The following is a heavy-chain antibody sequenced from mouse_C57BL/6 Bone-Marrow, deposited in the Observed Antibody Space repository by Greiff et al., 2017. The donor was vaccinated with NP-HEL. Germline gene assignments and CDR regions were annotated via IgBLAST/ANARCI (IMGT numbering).Heavy chain of an antibody. CDR2: ISDGGSYT. CDR1: GFTFSSYA. Sequence: EVQLVESGGGLVKPGGSLKLSCAASGFTFSSYAMSWVRQTPEKRLEWVATISDGGSYTYYPDNVKGRFTISRDNAKNNLYLQMSHLKSEDTAMYYCARGLRGDYWGQGTTLTVSS. D-gene: IGHD1-1*01. CDR3: ARGLRGDY. V-gene: IGHV5-4*01. J-gene: IGHJ2*01.